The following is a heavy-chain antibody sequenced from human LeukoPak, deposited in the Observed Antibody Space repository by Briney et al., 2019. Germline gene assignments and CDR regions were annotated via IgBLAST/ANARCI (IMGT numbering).Heavy chain of an antibody. Sequence: GGSLRLSCAAAGFTFSDYWMSWVRQAPGKGLEWVANIGQDGREKYYMDSVKGRFTISRDNAKNSAYPQMNSLRAEDTAIYYCARDDTTGKYYFDYWGLGIQVTVSS. J-gene: IGHJ4*02. V-gene: IGHV3-7*01. CDR1: GFTFSDYW. CDR2: IGQDGREK. CDR3: ARDDTTGKYYFDY. D-gene: IGHD1-26*01.